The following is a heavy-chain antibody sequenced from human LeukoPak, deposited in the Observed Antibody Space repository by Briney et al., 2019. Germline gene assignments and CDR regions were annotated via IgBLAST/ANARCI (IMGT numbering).Heavy chain of an antibody. V-gene: IGHV3-23*01. CDR2: ISGSGGST. CDR1: GFTFSSYA. J-gene: IGHJ4*02. CDR3: AKDRVYGLIAAAGHPFDY. Sequence: PGGSLRLSCAASGFTFSSYAMSWVRQAPGKGLKWVSAISGSGGSTYYADSVKGRFTISRDNSKNTLYLQMNSLRAEDTAVYYCAKDRVYGLIAAAGHPFDYWGQGTLVTVSS. D-gene: IGHD6-13*01.